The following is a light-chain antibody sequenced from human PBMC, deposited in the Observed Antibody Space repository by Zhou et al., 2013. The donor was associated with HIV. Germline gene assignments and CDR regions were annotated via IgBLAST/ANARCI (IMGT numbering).Light chain of an antibody. J-gene: IGKJ2*04. V-gene: IGKV3-20*01. CDR3: QQYGTTPPRS. CDR2: GVS. Sequence: EIVLTQSPGTLSLSPGERATLSCRASQSVRSNYLAWYQQKAGQAPRLLIYGVSSRATGIPDRFSGSGSGTEFTLTISRLEPEDFAVYYCQQYGTTPPRSFGLGTRLEIK. CDR1: QSVRSNY.